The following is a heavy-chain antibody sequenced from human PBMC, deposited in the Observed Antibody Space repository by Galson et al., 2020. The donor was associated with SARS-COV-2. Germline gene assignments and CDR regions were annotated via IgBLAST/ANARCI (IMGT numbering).Heavy chain of an antibody. Sequence: GGSLRLSCAASGFTFDDYAMHWVRQAPGKGLEWVSGISWNSGSIGYADSVKGRFTISRDNAKNSLYLQMNSLRAEDTALYYCAKDMLEEYSFDYWGQGTLVTVSS. CDR3: AKDMLEEYSFDY. CDR2: ISWNSGSI. V-gene: IGHV3-9*01. D-gene: IGHD5-18*01. CDR1: GFTFDDYA. J-gene: IGHJ4*02.